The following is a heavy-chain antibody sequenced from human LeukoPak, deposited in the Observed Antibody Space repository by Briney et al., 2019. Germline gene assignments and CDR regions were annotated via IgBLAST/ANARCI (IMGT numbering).Heavy chain of an antibody. CDR3: ARGGTGIVYDLDV. J-gene: IGHJ6*02. CDR1: GFNVSSNY. V-gene: IGHV3-53*01. D-gene: IGHD1-1*01. CDR2: LYGAGST. Sequence: PGGSLRLSCAASGFNVSSNYMSWVRQAPGKGLEWVSVLYGAGSTYYADSVKGRFTISRHDSQNTLFLQMNSLTAEDTAVYYCARGGTGIVYDLDVWGQGTTVIVYS.